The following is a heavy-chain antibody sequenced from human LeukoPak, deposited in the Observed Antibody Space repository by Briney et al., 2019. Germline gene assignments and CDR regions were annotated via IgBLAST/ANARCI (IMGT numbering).Heavy chain of an antibody. Sequence: ASVKVSCKASGYTFTSYGISWVRQAPGQGLEWMGWISAYNGNTNYAQKLQGRVTMTTDTSTSTAYMELRSLRSDDTAVYYCARDRPNYDILTGYYSLFDYWGQGTLVTVSS. CDR3: ARDRPNYDILTGYYSLFDY. CDR2: ISAYNGNT. CDR1: GYTFTSYG. V-gene: IGHV1-18*01. D-gene: IGHD3-9*01. J-gene: IGHJ4*02.